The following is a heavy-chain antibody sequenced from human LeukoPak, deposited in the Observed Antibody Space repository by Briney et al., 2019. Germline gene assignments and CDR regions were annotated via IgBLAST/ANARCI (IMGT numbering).Heavy chain of an antibody. Sequence: PSETLSLTLTVSGGSINYYYWSWIRQPPRKEREQNRYFRYSGNTNYNPSLTSRLPLSVGTAKNLSSLKLSSVPAADTAVYYCARTYSSGAFDIWGQGTMVTVSS. CDR2: FRYSGNT. CDR3: ARTYSSGAFDI. J-gene: IGHJ3*02. CDR1: GGSINYYY. D-gene: IGHD6-25*01. V-gene: IGHV4-59*08.